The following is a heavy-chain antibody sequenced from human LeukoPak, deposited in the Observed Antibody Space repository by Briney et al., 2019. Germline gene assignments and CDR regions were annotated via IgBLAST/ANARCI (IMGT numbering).Heavy chain of an antibody. CDR1: GYTLTELS. CDR3: ATAYCGGDCRSYFDY. V-gene: IGHV1-24*01. D-gene: IGHD2-21*02. Sequence: GASVKVSCKVSGYTLTELSMHWVRQAPGKGLEWMGGFDPEDGVTIYAQKFQGRVTMTEDTSTDTAYMELSSLRSEDTAVYYCATAYCGGDCRSYFDYWGQGTLVTVSS. J-gene: IGHJ4*02. CDR2: FDPEDGVT.